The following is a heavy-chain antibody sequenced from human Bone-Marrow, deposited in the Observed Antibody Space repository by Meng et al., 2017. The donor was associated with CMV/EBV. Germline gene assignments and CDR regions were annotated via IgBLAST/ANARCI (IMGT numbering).Heavy chain of an antibody. J-gene: IGHJ6*02. CDR2: IYYSGST. CDR3: ARETGEEQAPLLAYYYYGMDV. V-gene: IGHV4-61*01. D-gene: IGHD3-10*01. Sequence: SETLSLTCTVPGGSVSSGSYYWSWIRQPPGKGLEWIGYIYYSGSTNYNPSLKSRVTISVDTSKNQFSLKLSSVTAADTAVYYCARETGEEQAPLLAYYYYGMDVWGQGTTVTVSS. CDR1: GGSVSSGSYY.